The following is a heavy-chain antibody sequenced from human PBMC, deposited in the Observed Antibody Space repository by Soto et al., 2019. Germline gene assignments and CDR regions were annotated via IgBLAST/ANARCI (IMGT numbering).Heavy chain of an antibody. Sequence: PGGSLRHSCAASGFTFSSYAMHWVRQATGKGLEWVAVISYDGSNKYYADSVKGRFTISRDNSKNTLYLQMNSLRAEDTAVYYCARDRLGYCSGGSCYSFDPWGQGT. V-gene: IGHV3-30-3*01. J-gene: IGHJ5*02. CDR2: ISYDGSNK. CDR1: GFTFSSYA. CDR3: ARDRLGYCSGGSCYSFDP. D-gene: IGHD2-15*01.